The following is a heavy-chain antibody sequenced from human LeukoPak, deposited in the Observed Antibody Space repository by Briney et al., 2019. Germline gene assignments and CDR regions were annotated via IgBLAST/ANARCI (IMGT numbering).Heavy chain of an antibody. Sequence: PSETLSLTCSVSGGSISNGSYYWSWIRQPAGKGLEWIGRIYTTGSTNYNPSLKSRVTISVDTSKNQFSLKLISVTATDTAIYYRAMARGIRGAGSWFDPWGQGTLVTVSS. CDR2: IYTTGST. V-gene: IGHV4-61*02. D-gene: IGHD3-10*01. J-gene: IGHJ5*02. CDR1: GGSISNGSYY. CDR3: AMARGIRGAGSWFDP.